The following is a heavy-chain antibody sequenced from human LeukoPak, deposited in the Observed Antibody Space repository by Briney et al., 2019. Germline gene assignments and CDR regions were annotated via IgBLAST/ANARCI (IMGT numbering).Heavy chain of an antibody. CDR3: ARDGAAGDYPTYYFDY. Sequence: PGGSLRLSCAPSGFTFSRHGMHWVRQAPGKGLEWVAIISNDGSRKYYAHSVEGRFTISRDNSKNTLYLQMNSLRAEDTAVYYCARDGAAGDYPTYYFDYWGQGTLVTVSS. J-gene: IGHJ4*02. V-gene: IGHV3-30*03. CDR1: GFTFSRHG. CDR2: ISNDGSRK. D-gene: IGHD4-17*01.